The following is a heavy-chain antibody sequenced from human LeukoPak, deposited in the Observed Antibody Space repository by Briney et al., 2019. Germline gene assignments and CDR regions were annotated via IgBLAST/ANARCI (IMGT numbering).Heavy chain of an antibody. CDR1: GGSFSGYY. Sequence: SETLSLTCAVYGGSFSGYYWSWIRQPAGKGLEWIGRIYTSGSTNYNPSLKSRVTMSVDTSKNQFSLKLSSVTAADTAVYYCARRHIVATNGGFDYWGQGTLVTVSS. V-gene: IGHV4-59*10. J-gene: IGHJ4*02. D-gene: IGHD5-12*01. CDR3: ARRHIVATNGGFDY. CDR2: IYTSGST.